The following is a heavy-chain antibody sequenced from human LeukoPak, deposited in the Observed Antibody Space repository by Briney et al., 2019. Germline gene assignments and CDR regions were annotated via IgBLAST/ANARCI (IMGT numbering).Heavy chain of an antibody. CDR1: GYSFTSYW. Sequence: GESLKISCKGSGYSFTSYWIGWVRQMPGKGLEWMGIIYPGDSDTRYSPSFQGQVTISADKSISTAYLQWSSLKASDTAMYYCARLEPFHRSGSFYFDYWGQGTLVTVSS. J-gene: IGHJ4*02. D-gene: IGHD3-22*01. CDR2: IYPGDSDT. V-gene: IGHV5-51*01. CDR3: ARLEPFHRSGSFYFDY.